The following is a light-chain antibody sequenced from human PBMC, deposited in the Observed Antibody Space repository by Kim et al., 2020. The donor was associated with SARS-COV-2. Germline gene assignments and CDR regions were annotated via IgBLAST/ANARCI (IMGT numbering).Light chain of an antibody. Sequence: PGKTARITCGGNRIRSNSGRWYMQKAGKARVLVIYYDSDRPSGIPERFSGSSSGNTATLTISRVEAGDEADYYCQVWHSSSDHRVVFGGGTQLTVL. J-gene: IGLJ2*01. CDR2: YDS. V-gene: IGLV3-21*04. CDR3: QVWHSSSDHRVV. CDR1: RIRSNS.